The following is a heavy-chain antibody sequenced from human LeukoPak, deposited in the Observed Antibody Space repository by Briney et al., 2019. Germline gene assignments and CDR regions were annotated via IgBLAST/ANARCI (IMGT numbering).Heavy chain of an antibody. CDR3: ASLQPNYYDSSGDIDY. Sequence: HPGRSLRLSCAASGFTFSSYGMPWVRQAPGKGLEWVAVISYDGSNKYYADSVKGRFTISRDNSKNTLYLQMNSLRAEDTAVYYCASLQPNYYDSSGDIDYWGQGTLVTVSS. J-gene: IGHJ4*02. D-gene: IGHD3-22*01. V-gene: IGHV3-30*03. CDR2: ISYDGSNK. CDR1: GFTFSSYG.